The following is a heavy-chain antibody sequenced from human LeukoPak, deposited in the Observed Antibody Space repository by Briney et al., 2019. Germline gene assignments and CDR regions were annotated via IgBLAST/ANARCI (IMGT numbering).Heavy chain of an antibody. CDR2: FEPEEGDHGET. CDR1: GYSLSDLS. D-gene: IGHD1-1*01. CDR3: ATDRLEIYALNI. J-gene: IGHJ3*02. Sequence: ASVKVPCRVSGYSLSDLSIHWVRHVHGKGLEWMGGFEPEEGDHGETIFAQNFEGRLTLTEDTLTDTAYMEFLSLTSEDTGVYYCATDRLEIYALNIWGQGTVVTVSS. V-gene: IGHV1-24*01.